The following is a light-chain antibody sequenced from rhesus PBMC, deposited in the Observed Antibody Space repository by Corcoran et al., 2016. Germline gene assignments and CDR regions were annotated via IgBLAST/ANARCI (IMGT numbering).Light chain of an antibody. V-gene: IGKV1-22*01. Sequence: DIQMTQSPSSLSASVGDTVTITCRASQSISSWLDWYQQKPWKVPKLLIYKASSLQSGVPSRFSGSVSEKDFTLTISSLQPEDFATDDCRQYSSSPLTFGGGTKVELK. CDR3: RQYSSSPLT. CDR1: QSISSW. J-gene: IGKJ4*01. CDR2: KAS.